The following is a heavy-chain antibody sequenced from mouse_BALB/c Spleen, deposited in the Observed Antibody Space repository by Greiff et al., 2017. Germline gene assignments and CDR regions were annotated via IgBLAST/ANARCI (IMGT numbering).Heavy chain of an antibody. V-gene: IGHV5-17*02. CDR1: GFTFSSFG. CDR2: ISSGSSTI. J-gene: IGHJ1*01. Sequence: EVQLVESGGGLVQPGGSRKLSCAASGFTFSSFGMHWVRQAPEKGLEWVAYISSGSSTIYYADTVKGRFTISRDNPKNTLFLQMTSLRSEDTAMYYCARWGGNYDWYFDVWGAGTTVTVSS. CDR3: ARWGGNYDWYFDV. D-gene: IGHD2-1*01.